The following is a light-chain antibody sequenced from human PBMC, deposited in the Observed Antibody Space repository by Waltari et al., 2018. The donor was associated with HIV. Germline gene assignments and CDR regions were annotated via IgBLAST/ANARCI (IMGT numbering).Light chain of an antibody. CDR3: SSYTTTSNVEL. Sequence: QSALTQPASVSGSPGQSITISCAGSSSDVGGYNFVSLYQQHPGKAPKLLVYEVSNRPSGVSNRFSGSKSGNTASLTISGLQAEDEAVYYCSSYTTTSNVELFGGGTKLTVL. V-gene: IGLV2-14*01. CDR2: EVS. J-gene: IGLJ2*01. CDR1: SSDVGGYNF.